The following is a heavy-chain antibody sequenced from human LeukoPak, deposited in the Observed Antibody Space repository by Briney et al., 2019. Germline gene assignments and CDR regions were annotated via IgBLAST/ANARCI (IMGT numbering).Heavy chain of an antibody. V-gene: IGHV1-46*01. Sequence: ASVKVSCKASRYTFTSYYMHWVRQAPGQGLEWMGIINPSGGSTSYAQKFQGRVTMTRDTSTSTVYMELSSLRSEDTAVYYCARDVNERWLQFGLGYWGQGTLVTVSS. CDR3: ARDVNERWLQFGLGY. CDR1: RYTFTSYY. CDR2: INPSGGST. D-gene: IGHD5-24*01. J-gene: IGHJ4*02.